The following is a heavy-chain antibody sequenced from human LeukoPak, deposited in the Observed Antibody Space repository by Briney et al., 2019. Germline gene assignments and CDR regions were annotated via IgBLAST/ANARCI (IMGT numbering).Heavy chain of an antibody. CDR1: GGSISSSNCY. CDR3: ARHARYSGYDLSFSDY. D-gene: IGHD5-12*01. Sequence: KPSETLSLTCTVSGGSISSSNCYWGWIRQPPGKGLEWIGIISYTGTTHYIPSLMSRVIISVDTSKNQFSLKLSSVTAADTAVYYCARHARYSGYDLSFSDYWGQGTLVTVSS. CDR2: ISYTGTT. V-gene: IGHV4-39*01. J-gene: IGHJ4*02.